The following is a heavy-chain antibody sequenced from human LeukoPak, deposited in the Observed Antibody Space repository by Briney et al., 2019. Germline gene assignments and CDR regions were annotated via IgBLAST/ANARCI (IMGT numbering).Heavy chain of an antibody. J-gene: IGHJ4*02. CDR1: GFTFSTYS. V-gene: IGHV3-48*01. CDR3: ARETYSYDSSGYYYPSGFDY. Sequence: GGSLRLSCAASGFTFSTYSMNWVRQAPGKGLEWVSYISSGSITIYYADSVKGRFTISRDNAKNSLYLQMNSLRAEDTAVYYCARETYSYDSSGYYYPSGFDYWGQGTQVTVSS. D-gene: IGHD3-22*01. CDR2: ISSGSITI.